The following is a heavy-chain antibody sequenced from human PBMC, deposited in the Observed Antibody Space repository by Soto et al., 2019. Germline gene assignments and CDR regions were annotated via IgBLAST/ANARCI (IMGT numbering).Heavy chain of an antibody. Sequence: QVQMVQSGAEVAKPGASVKVSCKASGYTFSTYDIHWVRQATGQGLEWMGWMNPSTGNSRFAQQFLGRVTMTRDTSISTAYMELSGLRSDDTAIYYRASGPFGDWLLKYWGQGTLVTVSS. J-gene: IGHJ4*02. CDR3: ASGPFGDWLLKY. CDR2: MNPSTGNS. CDR1: GYTFSTYD. V-gene: IGHV1-8*01. D-gene: IGHD3-3*02.